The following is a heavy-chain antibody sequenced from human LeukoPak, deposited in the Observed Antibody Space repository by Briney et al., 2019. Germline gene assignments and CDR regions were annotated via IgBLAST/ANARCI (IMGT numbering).Heavy chain of an antibody. CDR3: ARDRYGDGFAHFDY. CDR2: ITPSGGT. D-gene: IGHD5-24*01. J-gene: IGHJ4*02. V-gene: IGHV1-2*02. CDR1: GYTFTSYY. Sequence: ASVKVSFKASGYTFTSYYMHWVRQAPGQGLEWMGWITPSGGTNYPQKFLGRVAITRDTSITTAYMDLSRLTSDDTAVYYCARDRYGDGFAHFDYWGQGALVTVSS.